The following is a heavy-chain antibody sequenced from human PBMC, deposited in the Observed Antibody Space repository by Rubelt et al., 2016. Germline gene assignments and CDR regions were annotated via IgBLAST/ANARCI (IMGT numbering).Heavy chain of an antibody. Sequence: QVQLVESGGGVVQPGRSLRLSCAASGFMFNYYAMHWVRQAPGKGLEWVAFVSSDESKTQYADSVRGRFNISRDNSRNILYLQMNSVTAGDAGIYYCAKGLSPGSWSFDYWGQGTLVTVSS. CDR3: AKGLSPGSWSFDY. J-gene: IGHJ4*02. CDR2: VSSDESKT. CDR1: GFMFNYYA. V-gene: IGHV3-30*18. D-gene: IGHD2-8*01.